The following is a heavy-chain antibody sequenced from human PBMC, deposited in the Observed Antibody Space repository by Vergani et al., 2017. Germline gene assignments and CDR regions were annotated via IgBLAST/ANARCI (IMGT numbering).Heavy chain of an antibody. Sequence: EVQLLESGGGLVQPGGSLRLSCAASGFTFSSYAMSWVRQAPGKGLEWVSAISGSGGSTYYADSVKGRFTISRDNSKNTLYLQMNSLGAEDTAVYYCAKQIAAAGMERVFDYWGQGTLVTVSS. CDR1: GFTFSSYA. CDR3: AKQIAAAGMERVFDY. D-gene: IGHD6-13*01. CDR2: ISGSGGST. J-gene: IGHJ4*02. V-gene: IGHV3-23*01.